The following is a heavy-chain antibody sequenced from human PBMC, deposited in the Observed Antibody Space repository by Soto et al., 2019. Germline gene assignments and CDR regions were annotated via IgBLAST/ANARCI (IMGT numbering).Heavy chain of an antibody. Sequence: EVQLLESGGGLVQPGGSLRLSCAASGFTFSYYAMSWVRQAPGKGLEWVSVISGSGGSTYYADSVKGRFTISRDNSKNTLCLQINSLRAEDKAIYYCAKDRGGSVVATEEDAFDIWGQGTMVTVSS. CDR2: ISGSGGST. J-gene: IGHJ3*02. V-gene: IGHV3-23*01. CDR1: GFTFSYYA. D-gene: IGHD5-12*01. CDR3: AKDRGGSVVATEEDAFDI.